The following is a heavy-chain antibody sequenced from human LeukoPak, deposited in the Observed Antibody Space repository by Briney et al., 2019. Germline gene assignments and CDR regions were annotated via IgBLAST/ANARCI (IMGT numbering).Heavy chain of an antibody. Sequence: GGSLRLSCAASGFTFSLYWMNWVRRAPGKGLEWVANIKQDGSEKNYVDSVKGRFTISRDNSKNTLYLQMNSLRAEDTALYYWARISPAYYDRSGRDYWGQGTPVTVSS. J-gene: IGHJ4*02. CDR1: GFTFSLYW. CDR2: IKQDGSEK. D-gene: IGHD3-22*01. CDR3: ARISPAYYDRSGRDY. V-gene: IGHV3-7*03.